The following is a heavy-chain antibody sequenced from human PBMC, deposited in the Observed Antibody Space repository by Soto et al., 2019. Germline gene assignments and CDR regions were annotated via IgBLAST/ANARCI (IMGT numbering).Heavy chain of an antibody. CDR3: ARTYYYGSGSYQNDY. J-gene: IGHJ4*02. D-gene: IGHD3-10*01. V-gene: IGHV1-18*04. CDR2: ISAYNGNT. Sequence: ASVKVSCKASGYTFTSYGISWVRQAPGQGLEWMGWISAYNGNTNYAQKLQGRVTMTTDTSTSTAYMELRSLRSDDTAVYYCARTYYYGSGSYQNDYWGQGTLVTAPQ. CDR1: GYTFTSYG.